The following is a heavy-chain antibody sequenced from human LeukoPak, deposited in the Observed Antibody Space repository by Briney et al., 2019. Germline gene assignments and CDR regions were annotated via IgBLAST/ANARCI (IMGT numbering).Heavy chain of an antibody. CDR3: VAAAGPGRYYYGMDV. J-gene: IGHJ6*02. Sequence: SCKASGGTFSSYAMHWVRQAPGKGLEYVSAISSNRGSTYYANSVKGRFTISRDNSKNTLYLQMGSLRAEDMAVYYCVAAAGPGRYYYGMDVWGRGTTVTVSS. CDR1: GGTFSSYA. V-gene: IGHV3-64*01. CDR2: ISSNRGST. D-gene: IGHD6-13*01.